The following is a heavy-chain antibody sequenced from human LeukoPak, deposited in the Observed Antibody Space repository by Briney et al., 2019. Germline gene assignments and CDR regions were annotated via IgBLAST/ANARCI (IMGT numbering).Heavy chain of an antibody. J-gene: IGHJ6*02. CDR3: ARDDFDSIAAARPAGMDV. CDR2: IKQDGSEK. D-gene: IGHD6-13*01. Sequence: GGSLRLSCAASGFTFSSYWMSWVRQAPGKGLEWVANIKQDGSEKYYVDSVKGRFTISRDNAKNSLYLQMNSLRAEDTAVYYCARDDFDSIAAARPAGMDVWGQGPTVTVSS. CDR1: GFTFSSYW. V-gene: IGHV3-7*01.